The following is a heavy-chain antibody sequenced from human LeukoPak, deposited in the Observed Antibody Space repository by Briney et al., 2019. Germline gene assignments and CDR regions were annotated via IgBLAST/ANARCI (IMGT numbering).Heavy chain of an antibody. CDR1: HGSIRNYY. Sequence: PSETLSLTCTVSHGSIRNYYWSWIRQTTGKGLERIASIYYSGSTNYNPSLKSRVTMSVDTSKNKISLKLSSVTASDTAVYYCARRGAVYGGNDFDYWGQGILVTVSS. CDR2: IYYSGST. J-gene: IGHJ4*02. V-gene: IGHV4-59*08. CDR3: ARRGAVYGGNDFDY. D-gene: IGHD4-23*01.